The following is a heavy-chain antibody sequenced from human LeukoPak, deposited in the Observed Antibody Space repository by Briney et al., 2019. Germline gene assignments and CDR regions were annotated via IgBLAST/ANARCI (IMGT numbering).Heavy chain of an antibody. D-gene: IGHD6-19*01. V-gene: IGHV3-7*01. Sequence: GGSLRLSCAASGFTSSSYWMSWVRQAPGKGLEWVANIKQDGSEGNYVDSVKGRFTISRDNAKNSLYLQMNSLRAEDTAVYYCARDGGWYRDYWGQGTLVTVSS. J-gene: IGHJ4*02. CDR3: ARDGGWYRDY. CDR2: IKQDGSEG. CDR1: GFTSSSYW.